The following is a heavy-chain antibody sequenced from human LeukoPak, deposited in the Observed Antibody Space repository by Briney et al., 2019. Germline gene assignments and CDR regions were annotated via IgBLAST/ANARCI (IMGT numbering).Heavy chain of an antibody. J-gene: IGHJ4*02. CDR1: GGTFSSYV. CDR3: ASPPADYYDSRDYFDY. D-gene: IGHD3-22*01. Sequence: ASVKVSFKASGGTFSSYVISWVRQAPGQGLEWMGRIIPILDIANYAQKFQGRVTITADKSTSTAYMELSSLRSEDTAVYYCASPPADYYDSRDYFDYWGQGTLVTVSS. CDR2: IIPILDIA. V-gene: IGHV1-69*04.